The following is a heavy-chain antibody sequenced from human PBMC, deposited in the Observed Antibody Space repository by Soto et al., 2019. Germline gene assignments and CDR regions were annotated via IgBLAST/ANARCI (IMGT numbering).Heavy chain of an antibody. J-gene: IGHJ3*02. V-gene: IGHV3-21*01. D-gene: IGHD4-17*01. CDR1: GFTFSSYS. CDR2: ITSSSSYI. CDR3: AILSYGDYDDAFDI. Sequence: EVQLVESGGGLVKPGGSLRLSCAASGFTFSSYSMNWVRQAPGKGLEWVSSITSSSSYIYYADSLKGRFTISRDNAKKSLYLQMNSLRAEDTAVYYCAILSYGDYDDAFDIWGQGTMVTVSS.